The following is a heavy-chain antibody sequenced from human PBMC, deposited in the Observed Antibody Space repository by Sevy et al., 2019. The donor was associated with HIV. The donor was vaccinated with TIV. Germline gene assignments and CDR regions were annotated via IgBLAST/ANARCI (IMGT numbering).Heavy chain of an antibody. Sequence: GGSLRLSCAASGFTFSSYWMSWVRQAPGKGLEWVANIKQDGSEKDYVDSVKGRFTISRDNAKNSLYLQMNSLRAEDKAVYYCARDSSLAGYCSGGSCEYNWFDPWGQGTLVTVSS. CDR3: ARDSSLAGYCSGGSCEYNWFDP. CDR2: IKQDGSEK. J-gene: IGHJ5*02. CDR1: GFTFSSYW. V-gene: IGHV3-7*01. D-gene: IGHD2-15*01.